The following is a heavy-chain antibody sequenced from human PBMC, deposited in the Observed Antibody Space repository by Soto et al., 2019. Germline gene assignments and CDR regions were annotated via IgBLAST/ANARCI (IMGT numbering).Heavy chain of an antibody. CDR2: ISGSGGST. D-gene: IGHD1-1*01. CDR1: GFTFSSYA. Sequence: HPGGSLRLSCAASGFTFSSYAMSWVRQAPGKGLEWVSAISGSGGSTYYADSVKGRFTISRDNSKNTLYLQMNSLRAEDTAVYYCAKVWDRYNWNDVFDYWGQGTLVTVSS. CDR3: AKVWDRYNWNDVFDY. J-gene: IGHJ4*02. V-gene: IGHV3-23*01.